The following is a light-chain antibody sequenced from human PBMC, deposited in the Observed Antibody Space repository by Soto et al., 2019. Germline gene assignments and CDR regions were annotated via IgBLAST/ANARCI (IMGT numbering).Light chain of an antibody. V-gene: IGKV1-39*01. J-gene: IGKJ2*01. CDR2: AAS. CDR3: QQSYSTRMYT. CDR1: QSISSY. Sequence: DIQMTQSPSSLSASVGDRVTITCRASQSISSYLNWYQQKPGKAPKLPIYAASSLQSGVPSRFSGSGSGTDFTLTISSLQPEDFATYYCQQSYSTRMYTFGQGTKLEIK.